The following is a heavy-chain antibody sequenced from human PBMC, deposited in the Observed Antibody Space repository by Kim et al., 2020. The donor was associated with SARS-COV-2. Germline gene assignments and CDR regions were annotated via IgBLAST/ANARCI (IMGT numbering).Heavy chain of an antibody. V-gene: IGHV3-30*02. D-gene: IGHD2-15*01. J-gene: IGHJ4*02. Sequence: VKGPFTISRDNSKNTVYLQMNSLRAEDTAVYYCAKDDASYCSGGSCYADYWGQGTLVTVSS. CDR3: AKDDASYCSGGSCYADY.